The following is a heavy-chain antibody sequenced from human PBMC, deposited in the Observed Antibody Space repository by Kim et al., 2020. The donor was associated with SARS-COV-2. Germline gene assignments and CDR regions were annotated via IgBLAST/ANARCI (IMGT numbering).Heavy chain of an antibody. Sequence: GSPNNANSVKGRFTTSKDNSKNALDLQMTSLRAEETAVYYCANLYGSGSWGQGTLVTVSS. J-gene: IGHJ4*02. CDR2: GSP. D-gene: IGHD3-10*01. V-gene: IGHV3-23*01. CDR3: ANLYGSGS.